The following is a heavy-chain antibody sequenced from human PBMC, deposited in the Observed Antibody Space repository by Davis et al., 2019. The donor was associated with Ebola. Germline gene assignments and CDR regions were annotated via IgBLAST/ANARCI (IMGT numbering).Heavy chain of an antibody. D-gene: IGHD3-10*01. J-gene: IGHJ5*02. Sequence: ESLKISCADSVITFSSYAMTWIRQSPGKGLEWIGQINQIGNTNYNPSLKSRVTISVDSSKSQFSVKLSSVTAADTAVYYCARDRYYYGSGSLGALDPWGQGTLVTVSS. CDR3: ARDRYYYGSGSLGALDP. CDR1: VITFSSYA. V-gene: IGHV4-34*01. CDR2: INQIGNT.